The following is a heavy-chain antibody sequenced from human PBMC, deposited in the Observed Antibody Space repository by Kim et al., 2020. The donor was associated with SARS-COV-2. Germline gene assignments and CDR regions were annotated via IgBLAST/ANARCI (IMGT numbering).Heavy chain of an antibody. V-gene: IGHV3-30*18. D-gene: IGHD3-22*01. CDR2: ISYDGSNK. CDR3: AKEAYDSSGYQGLGFDY. Sequence: GGSLRLSCAASGFTFSSYGMHWVRQAPGKGLEWVAVISYDGSNKYYADSVKGRFTISRDNSKNTLYLQMNSLRAEDTAVYYCAKEAYDSSGYQGLGFDYWGQGTLVTVSS. CDR1: GFTFSSYG. J-gene: IGHJ4*02.